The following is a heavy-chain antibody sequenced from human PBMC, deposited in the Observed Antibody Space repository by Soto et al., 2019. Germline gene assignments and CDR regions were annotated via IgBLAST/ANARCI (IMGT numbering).Heavy chain of an antibody. J-gene: IGHJ5*02. Sequence: EVQLVESGGVVVQPGGSLRLSCAASGLTFDDYTMHCVRQAPGKGLEWVSLNSWDGGSTYYADSVKGRFTSSGDNSKNALNLQMNNLTTENTALYDGARDGCCWPEGPHFDHWGQGTLVTVFS. D-gene: IGHD2-21*01. V-gene: IGHV3-43*01. CDR1: GLTFDDYT. CDR3: ARDGCCWPEGPHFDH. CDR2: NSWDGGST.